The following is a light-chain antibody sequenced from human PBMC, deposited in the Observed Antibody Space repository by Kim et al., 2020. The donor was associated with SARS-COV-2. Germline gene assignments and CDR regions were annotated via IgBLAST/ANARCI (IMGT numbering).Light chain of an antibody. J-gene: IGLJ3*02. V-gene: IGLV4-69*01. Sequence: QPVLTQSPSASASLGASVKLTCTLSSGHSSYAIAWHQQQPEKGPRYLMKLNSDGRHSKGDGIPDRFSGSSSGAERYLTISSLQSEDEADYDCQTWGTGIQWVFGGGTQLTVL. CDR1: SGHSSYA. CDR3: QTWGTGIQWV. CDR2: LNSDGRH.